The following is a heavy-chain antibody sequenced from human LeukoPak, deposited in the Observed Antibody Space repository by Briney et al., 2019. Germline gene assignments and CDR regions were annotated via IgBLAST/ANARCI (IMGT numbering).Heavy chain of an antibody. CDR1: GFTFRSYA. D-gene: IGHD3-22*01. CDR3: ARDSTTYDSSGYDAVDI. V-gene: IGHV3-21*01. J-gene: IGHJ3*02. Sequence: VGSLWHSCAASGFTFRSYAMNWVRQSPGKGLEWVSSISSSSTYIYQADSVKGRFTISRDKAQNSLYLQMNSLRAEDTAVYYCARDSTTYDSSGYDAVDIWGQGTLVTVSS. CDR2: ISSSSTYI.